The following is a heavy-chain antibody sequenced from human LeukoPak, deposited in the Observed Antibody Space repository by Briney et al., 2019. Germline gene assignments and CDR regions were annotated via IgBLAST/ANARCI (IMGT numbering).Heavy chain of an antibody. J-gene: IGHJ4*02. Sequence: KSGGSLRLSCAASGFTFSIFGMHWVRQAPGKGLEWVAVIWYDGGHEYYADSVKGRFTISRDNSKNTLFLQMNSLRADDTAVYYCAKDAVAYYGTNSYYHFDYWGQGTLVTVSS. D-gene: IGHD3-22*01. CDR3: AKDAVAYYGTNSYYHFDY. CDR1: GFTFSIFG. V-gene: IGHV3-33*06. CDR2: IWYDGGHE.